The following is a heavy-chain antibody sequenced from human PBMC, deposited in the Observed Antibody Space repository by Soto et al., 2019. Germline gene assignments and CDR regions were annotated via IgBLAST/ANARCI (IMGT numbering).Heavy chain of an antibody. CDR3: ARGRGCSGGSCQGYYYYYMDV. Sequence: QVQLQESGPGLVKPSETLSLTCTVSGGSISSYYWSWIRQPPGKGLEWFGYIYYSGSTNYNPSLKSRVTISVDTSKNQFSLKLSSVTAADTAVYYCARGRGCSGGSCQGYYYYYMDVWGKGTTVTVSS. D-gene: IGHD2-15*01. CDR1: GGSISSYY. J-gene: IGHJ6*03. CDR2: IYYSGST. V-gene: IGHV4-59*01.